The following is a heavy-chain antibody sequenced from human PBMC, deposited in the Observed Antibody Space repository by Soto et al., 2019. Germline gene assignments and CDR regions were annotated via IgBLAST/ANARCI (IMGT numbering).Heavy chain of an antibody. V-gene: IGHV1-58*01. CDR3: AAWPDYYDSSGNLDY. D-gene: IGHD3-22*01. J-gene: IGHJ4*02. Sequence: ASVKVSCKASEFTFTSSAVQWVRQARGQRLEWIGWIVVGSGNTNYAQKFQERVTITRDMSTSTAYMELSSLRSEDTAVYYCAAWPDYYDSSGNLDYWGQGTLVTVSS. CDR2: IVVGSGNT. CDR1: EFTFTSSA.